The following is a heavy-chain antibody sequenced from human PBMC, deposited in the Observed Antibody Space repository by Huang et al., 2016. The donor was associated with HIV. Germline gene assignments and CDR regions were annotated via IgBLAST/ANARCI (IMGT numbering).Heavy chain of an antibody. D-gene: IGHD6-19*01. CDR3: AYQQWLVGGLNH. V-gene: IGHV3-21*02. CDR2: IGSGSSYI. CDR1: GFAFSSYG. J-gene: IGHJ5*02. Sequence: EVELVESVGGLVKPGGSLRLSCAASGFAFSSYGMNWVRQAPGKVLEGVAFIGSGSSYIYYADSVKGRVTTSRDNAKSSIYLQLDSLRAEDTAVYYCAYQQWLVGGLNHWGQGTLVVVSS.